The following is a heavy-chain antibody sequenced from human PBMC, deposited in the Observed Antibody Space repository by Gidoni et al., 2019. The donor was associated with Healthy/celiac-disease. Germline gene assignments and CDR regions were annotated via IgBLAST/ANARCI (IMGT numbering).Heavy chain of an antibody. J-gene: IGHJ6*02. V-gene: IGHV4-34*01. Sequence: QVQLQQWAAGLLTPSATLSLTCAVYGGSFIGYYWSWIRQPPGKGLEWIVEINHSGSTNYNPTLKSRVTISVDTSKNQFSLKLSSVTAADTAVYYCARCITMVRARSYSMDVWGQGTTVTVSS. CDR2: INHSGST. CDR1: GGSFIGYY. CDR3: ARCITMVRARSYSMDV. D-gene: IGHD3-10*01.